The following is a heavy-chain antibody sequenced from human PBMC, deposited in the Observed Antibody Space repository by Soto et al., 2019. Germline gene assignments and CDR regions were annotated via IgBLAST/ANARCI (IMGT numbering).Heavy chain of an antibody. CDR1: GYSFTSYW. D-gene: IGHD3-10*01. CDR3: VRHYYQRWLQPHDYYYYGMDV. J-gene: IGHJ6*02. V-gene: IGHV5-51*01. CDR2: IYPGDSDT. Sequence: PGESLKISCKGSGYSFTSYWIGWVRQMPGKGLEWMGIIYPGDSDTRYSPSFQGQVTISADKSISTAYLQWSSLKASDTAMYYCVRHYYQRWLQPHDYYYYGMDVWGQGTTITVS.